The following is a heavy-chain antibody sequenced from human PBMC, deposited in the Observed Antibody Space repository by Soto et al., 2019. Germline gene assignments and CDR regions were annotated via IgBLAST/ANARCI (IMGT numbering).Heavy chain of an antibody. CDR1: GFTFSHYW. CDR2: IKVAGSEK. Sequence: EVQLVESGGGFVQPGGSLRLSCAASGFTFSHYWMSWVRQAPGKGLEWVATIKVAGSEKYYVDSVKGGFTISRDNAKNSLYPQMNSLRAVETAVYYWAGVAVRGQGTLVTVSS. CDR3: AGVAV. V-gene: IGHV3-7*05. D-gene: IGHD6-19*01. J-gene: IGHJ4*02.